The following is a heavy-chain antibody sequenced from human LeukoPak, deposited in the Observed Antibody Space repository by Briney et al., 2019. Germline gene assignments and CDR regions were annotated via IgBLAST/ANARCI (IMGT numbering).Heavy chain of an antibody. D-gene: IGHD3-22*01. CDR3: ARGLETYYYDSSGYGTN. CDR2: INSDGSST. CDR1: GFTFSSYW. J-gene: IGHJ4*02. V-gene: IGHV3-74*01. Sequence: PGGSLRLSCAASGFTFSSYWMHWVRQAPGKGLVWVSRINSDGSSTSYADSVKGQFTISRDNAKNTLYLQMNSLRAEDTAVYYCARGLETYYYDSSGYGTNWGQGTLVTVSS.